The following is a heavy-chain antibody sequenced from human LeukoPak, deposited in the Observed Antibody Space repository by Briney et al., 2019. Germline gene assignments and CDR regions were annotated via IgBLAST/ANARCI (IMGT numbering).Heavy chain of an antibody. V-gene: IGHV1-24*01. CDR2: FDPEDGET. CDR1: GYTLTELS. J-gene: IGHJ4*02. Sequence: ASVKVSCKVSGYTLTELSMHWVRQAPGKGLEWMGGFDPEDGETIYAQKFQGRVTITADKSTSTAYMELSSLRSEDTAVYYCARGYLYGSGSSIDYWGQGTLVTVSS. CDR3: ARGYLYGSGSSIDY. D-gene: IGHD3-10*01.